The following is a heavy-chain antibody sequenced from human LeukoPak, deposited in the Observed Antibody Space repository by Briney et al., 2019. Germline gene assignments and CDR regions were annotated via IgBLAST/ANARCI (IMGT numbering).Heavy chain of an antibody. V-gene: IGHV3-48*03. CDR3: AREGLREQLVDAFDI. Sequence: GGSLRLSCVGSGFTFRTFAMNWVRQAPGKGLEWVSYITSSGSSTYYADSMKGRFTISRDNAKNSLYLQMNSLRAEDTAVYYCAREGLREQLVDAFDIWGQGTMVTVSS. CDR2: ITSSGSST. CDR1: GFTFRTFA. D-gene: IGHD6-6*01. J-gene: IGHJ3*02.